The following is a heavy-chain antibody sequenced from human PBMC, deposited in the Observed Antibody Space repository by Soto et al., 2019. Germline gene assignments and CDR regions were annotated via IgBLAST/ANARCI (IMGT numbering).Heavy chain of an antibody. J-gene: IGHJ4*02. D-gene: IGHD5-18*01. CDR3: ARHGYSYGGGYFDY. V-gene: IGHV3-66*04. Sequence: EVQLVESGGGLVQPGGSLRLSCAASGFTVSSNYMSWVRQAPGKWLEWVSVIYSGGSAYYADSVKGRFTISRDNSKNTLYLQMNSLSAEDTAVYYCARHGYSYGGGYFDYRGQGTLVIVSS. CDR2: IYSGGSA. CDR1: GFTVSSNY.